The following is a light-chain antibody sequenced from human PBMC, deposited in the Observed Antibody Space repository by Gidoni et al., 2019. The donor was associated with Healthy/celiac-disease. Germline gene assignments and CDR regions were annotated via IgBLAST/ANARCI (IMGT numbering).Light chain of an antibody. CDR1: QSISSN. V-gene: IGKV1-39*01. CDR2: AAS. Sequence: DIQMTQSPSSLSASVGDRVTITCRAIQSISSNLNWYQQKPGKAPKLLIYAASSLQSGVPPRCSGSGSGTDFTLTISSLQPEDFATYYCQQSYSTPRTFGQGTKVEIK. J-gene: IGKJ1*01. CDR3: QQSYSTPRT.